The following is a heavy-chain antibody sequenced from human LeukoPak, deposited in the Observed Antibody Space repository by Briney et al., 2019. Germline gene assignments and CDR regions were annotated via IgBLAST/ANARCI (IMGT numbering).Heavy chain of an antibody. J-gene: IGHJ6*03. V-gene: IGHV4-59*01. D-gene: IGHD6-13*01. Sequence: NTSETLSLTCTVSDGSISSYYWTWIRQPPGKGLEWIGYIYYSGSTYYNPSLKSRVTISVDTSKNQFSLKLSSVTAADTAVYFCARGRVSSSTWYSTYYYYFYMDVWGKGTTVTVSS. CDR2: IYYSGST. CDR3: ARGRVSSSTWYSTYYYYFYMDV. CDR1: DGSISSYY.